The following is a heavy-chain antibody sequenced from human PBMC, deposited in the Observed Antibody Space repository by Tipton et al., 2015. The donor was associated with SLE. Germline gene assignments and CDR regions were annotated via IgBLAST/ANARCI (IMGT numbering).Heavy chain of an antibody. CDR2: INHSGST. D-gene: IGHD6-6*01. CDR3: ARGIVAAFYY. J-gene: IGHJ4*02. Sequence: TLSLTCAVYGESFNTYYWTWIRQPPGKGLEWIGEINHSGSTNYNPSLKSRVTISVDTSKNQFSLKLSSVTAADTAVYYCARGIVAAFYYWGQGTLVTVSS. V-gene: IGHV4-34*01. CDR1: GESFNTYY.